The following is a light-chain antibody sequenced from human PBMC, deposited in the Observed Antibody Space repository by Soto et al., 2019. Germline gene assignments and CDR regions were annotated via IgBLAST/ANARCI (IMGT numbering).Light chain of an antibody. J-gene: IGKJ4*01. CDR1: QSISSY. Sequence: DIQMTQSPSSLSASVGDRVTITCRASQSISSYLNWYQQKPGKAPKLLIYAASSLQSGVPSRFSGSGSGTDFTLTISRLQPEEVATYYCQQSYSTPLTFGGGTKVDIK. V-gene: IGKV1-39*01. CDR2: AAS. CDR3: QQSYSTPLT.